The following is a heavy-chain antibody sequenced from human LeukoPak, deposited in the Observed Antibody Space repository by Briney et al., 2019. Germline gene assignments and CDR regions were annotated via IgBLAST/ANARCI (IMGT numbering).Heavy chain of an antibody. CDR2: INHSGST. Sequence: SETLSLTCAVYGGSFSGYYWSWIRQSPGKGLEWIGQINHSGSTNYSPPLQSRLTLSVDTSQNQFSLKLNSVTAAGTAVYYFARGDWGLNAFDIWGQGTMVTVSS. J-gene: IGHJ3*02. CDR1: GGSFSGYY. D-gene: IGHD7-27*01. CDR3: ARGDWGLNAFDI. V-gene: IGHV4-34*01.